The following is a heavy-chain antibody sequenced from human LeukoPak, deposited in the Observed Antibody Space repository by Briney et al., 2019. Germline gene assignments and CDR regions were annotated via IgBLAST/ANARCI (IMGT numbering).Heavy chain of an antibody. D-gene: IGHD6-13*01. J-gene: IGHJ4*02. CDR2: INAGNGNT. CDR3: ARGRIAAATLGPFDY. V-gene: IGHV1-3*01. CDR1: GGTFSSYA. Sequence: ASVKVSCKASGGTFSSYAISWVRQAPGQRLEWMGWINAGNGNTKYSQKFQGRVTITRDTSASTAYMELSSLRSKDTAVYYCARGRIAAATLGPFDYWGQGTLVTVSS.